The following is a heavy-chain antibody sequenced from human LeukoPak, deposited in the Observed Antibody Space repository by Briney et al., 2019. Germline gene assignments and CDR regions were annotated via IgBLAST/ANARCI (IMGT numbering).Heavy chain of an antibody. CDR1: GFTFSSYS. J-gene: IGHJ4*02. Sequence: TSGGSLRLSCAASGFTFSSYSMNWVRQAPGKGLEWASSISSSSSYIYYADSVKGRFTISRDNAKNSLYLQMNSLGAEDTAVYYCARVRGGYLIDYWGQGTLVTVSS. CDR3: ARVRGGYLIDY. D-gene: IGHD5-12*01. CDR2: ISSSSSYI. V-gene: IGHV3-21*01.